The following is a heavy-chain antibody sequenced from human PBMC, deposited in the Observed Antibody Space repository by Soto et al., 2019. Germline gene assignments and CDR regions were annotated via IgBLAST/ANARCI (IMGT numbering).Heavy chain of an antibody. D-gene: IGHD3-10*01. Sequence: PGGSLRLSCAASGFTFSSYSMNWVRQAPGKGLEWVSSISSSSSYIYYADSVKGRFTISRDNAKNSLYLQMNSLRAEDTAVYYCARDSDPLGWFGEFYGYDGMDVLGQGTMVTVSS. V-gene: IGHV3-21*01. CDR1: GFTFSSYS. CDR3: ARDSDPLGWFGEFYGYDGMDV. J-gene: IGHJ6*02. CDR2: ISSSSSYI.